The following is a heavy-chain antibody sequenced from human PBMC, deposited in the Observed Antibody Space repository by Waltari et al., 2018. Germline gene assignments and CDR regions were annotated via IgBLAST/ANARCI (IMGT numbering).Heavy chain of an antibody. V-gene: IGHV5-51*01. D-gene: IGHD3-22*01. Sequence: EVQLVQSGAEVKKPGESLKISCKGSGYSFTSYWIGWVRQMPGKGLEWMGIIYPGDSDTIYSPSFQGQVTISADKSISTAYLQWSSLKASDTAMYYCARRLTSHYYDSSGDAFDIWGQGTMVTVSS. CDR2: IYPGDSDT. CDR1: GYSFTSYW. CDR3: ARRLTSHYYDSSGDAFDI. J-gene: IGHJ3*02.